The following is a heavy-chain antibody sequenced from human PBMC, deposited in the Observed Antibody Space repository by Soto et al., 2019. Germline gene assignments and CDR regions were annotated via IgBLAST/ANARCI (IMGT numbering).Heavy chain of an antibody. J-gene: IGHJ4*02. V-gene: IGHV4-31*03. Sequence: QVQLQESGPGLVKPSQTLSLTCTVSGGSISSGGYYWSWIRRHPGKGLEWIGYIYYSGSTYYNPSLKSRVTISVDTSKNQFSLKLSSVTAADTAVYYCARDADYGDSQGIDYWGQGTLVTVSS. CDR2: IYYSGST. D-gene: IGHD4-17*01. CDR3: ARDADYGDSQGIDY. CDR1: GGSISSGGYY.